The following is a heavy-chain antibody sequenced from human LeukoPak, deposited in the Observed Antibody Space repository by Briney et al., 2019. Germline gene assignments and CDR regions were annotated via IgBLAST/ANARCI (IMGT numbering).Heavy chain of an antibody. V-gene: IGHV3-21*01. CDR2: ITSDSSYV. CDR3: ARVRRVGARDAFDI. J-gene: IGHJ3*02. Sequence: GGSLRLSCAASGFTFSSYNMNWVRQAPGKGLEWVSSITSDSSYVFYADSVKGRFTISRDIAKNSLYLQMNSLRAEDTAVYYCARVRRVGARDAFDIWGQGTMVTVSS. CDR1: GFTFSSYN. D-gene: IGHD1-26*01.